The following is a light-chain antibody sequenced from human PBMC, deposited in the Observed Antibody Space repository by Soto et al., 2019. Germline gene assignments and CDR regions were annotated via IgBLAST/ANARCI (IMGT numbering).Light chain of an antibody. CDR3: KQTASTPQT. CDR2: AAS. V-gene: IGKV1-39*01. J-gene: IGKJ1*01. Sequence: DIQMTQSPSSLSASVGDRVTISCRASQSIRNYVSWYQQKPGTAPKLLIRAASTLQSGGTSRFSGSGSGTDFTLTISSLQIEDFATYFCKQTASTPQTFGQGTNVEI. CDR1: QSIRNY.